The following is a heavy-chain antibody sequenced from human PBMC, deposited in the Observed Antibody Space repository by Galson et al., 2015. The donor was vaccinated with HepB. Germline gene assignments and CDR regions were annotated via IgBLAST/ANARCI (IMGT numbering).Heavy chain of an antibody. D-gene: IGHD2-21*02. CDR2: IYYSGST. V-gene: IGHV4-39*01. J-gene: IGHJ3*02. CDR3: ARVAYCGGDCYSYAGAFDI. CDR1: VGSISSSSYY. Sequence: SETLSLTCTVSVGSISSSSYYWGWIRQPPGKGLEWIGSIYYSGSTYYNPSLKSRVTISVDTSKNQFSLKLSSVTAADTAVYYCARVAYCGGDCYSYAGAFDIWGQGTMVTVSS.